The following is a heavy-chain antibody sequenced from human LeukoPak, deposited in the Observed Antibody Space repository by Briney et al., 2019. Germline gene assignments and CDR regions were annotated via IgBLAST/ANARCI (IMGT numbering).Heavy chain of an antibody. CDR2: ISYDGSNK. V-gene: IGHV3-30-3*01. CDR3: ARDDNGY. CDR1: GFTFSSYA. Sequence: GESLRLSCAASGFTFSSYAMHWVRQAPGKGLEWVAVISYDGSNKYYADSVKGRFTISRDNSKNTLYLQMNSLRAEDTAVYYCARDDNGYWGQGTLVTVSS. J-gene: IGHJ4*02. D-gene: IGHD1-14*01.